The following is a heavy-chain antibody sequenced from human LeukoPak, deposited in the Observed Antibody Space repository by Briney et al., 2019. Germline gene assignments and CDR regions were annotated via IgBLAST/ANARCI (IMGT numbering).Heavy chain of an antibody. J-gene: IGHJ4*02. CDR3: AKDPTDPTTVTTFGNFDY. V-gene: IGHV3-23*01. D-gene: IGHD4-17*01. CDR2: ISGSGGST. Sequence: PGGSLRLSCAASGFTFSSYAMSWVRQAPGKGLEWVSAISGSGGSTYYADSVKGRFTISRDNSKNTLYLQMNSLRAEDTAVYYCAKDPTDPTTVTTFGNFDYWGQGTLVTVSS. CDR1: GFTFSSYA.